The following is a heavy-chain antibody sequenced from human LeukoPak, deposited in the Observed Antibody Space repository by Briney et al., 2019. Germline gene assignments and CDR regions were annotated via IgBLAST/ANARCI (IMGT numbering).Heavy chain of an antibody. J-gene: IGHJ4*02. D-gene: IGHD3-16*02. V-gene: IGHV3-11*04. CDR2: ISSSGSTI. Sequence: GGSLRLSCAASGFTFSDYYMSWIRQAPGKGLEWVSYISSSGSTIYYADSVKGRFTISRDNAKNSLYLQMDSLRAEDTAVYYCARDRDDYVWGSYRPYYFDYWGQGTLVTVSS. CDR1: GFTFSDYY. CDR3: ARDRDDYVWGSYRPYYFDY.